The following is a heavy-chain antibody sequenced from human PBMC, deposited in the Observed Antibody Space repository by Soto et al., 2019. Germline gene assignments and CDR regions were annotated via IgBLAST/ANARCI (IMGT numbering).Heavy chain of an antibody. D-gene: IGHD3-22*01. Sequence: PXESLNIACRGSGYSFTSYWIGWVRQMPGKGLEWMGIIYPGDSDTRYSPSFQGQVTISADKSISTAYLQWSSLKAADTAMYYCAGLADSSGLGDAFDFWGQGTMVTVSS. J-gene: IGHJ3*01. V-gene: IGHV5-51*01. CDR1: GYSFTSYW. CDR3: AGLADSSGLGDAFDF. CDR2: IYPGDSDT.